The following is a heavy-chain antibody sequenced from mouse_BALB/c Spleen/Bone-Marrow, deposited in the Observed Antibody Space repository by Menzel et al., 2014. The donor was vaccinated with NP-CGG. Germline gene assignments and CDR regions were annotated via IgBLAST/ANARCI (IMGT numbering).Heavy chain of an antibody. Sequence: EVKLQESGAELVKPAASVRLSCTASGLNIKDSYMHWVEQRPEQGLEWIGRIDPANGNTKYGPKFQGKATIALDTSSNTAYLQLSSLTSGDTAVHFCARRGDRYEAWFPYWGQGTLVTVSA. J-gene: IGHJ3*01. CDR3: ARRGDRYEAWFPY. V-gene: IGHV14-3*02. D-gene: IGHD2-14*01. CDR1: GLNIKDSY. CDR2: IDPANGNT.